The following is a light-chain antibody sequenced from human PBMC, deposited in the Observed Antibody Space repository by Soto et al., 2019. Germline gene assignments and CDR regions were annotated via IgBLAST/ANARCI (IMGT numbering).Light chain of an antibody. J-gene: IGKJ3*01. CDR2: DAS. V-gene: IGKV3-11*01. CDR3: QQRSNWPPVFT. Sequence: EIVLTQSPATLSLSPWERATLSCRASQSVSSYLAWYQQKPGPAPRHLIYDASNRATGIPARFSGSGSGTDFTLTISSLEPEDFAVYYCQQRSNWPPVFTFGPGTKVDIK. CDR1: QSVSSY.